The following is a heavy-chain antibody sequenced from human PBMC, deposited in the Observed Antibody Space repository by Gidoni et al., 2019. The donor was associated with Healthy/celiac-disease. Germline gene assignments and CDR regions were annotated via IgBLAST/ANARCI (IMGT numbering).Heavy chain of an antibody. Sequence: EVQLVESGGGLVQPGGSLRLSCAASGFTFSSYWRNWVRQAQGKGLVWVSRINSEGSSTSYADSVKGRFTISRDNAKNTLYLQMNSLRAEDTAVYYCARETPSTYYDFWSGYYHTSYGMDVWGQGTTVTVSS. D-gene: IGHD3-3*01. CDR3: ARETPSTYYDFWSGYYHTSYGMDV. J-gene: IGHJ6*02. CDR2: INSEGSST. V-gene: IGHV3-74*01. CDR1: GFTFSSYW.